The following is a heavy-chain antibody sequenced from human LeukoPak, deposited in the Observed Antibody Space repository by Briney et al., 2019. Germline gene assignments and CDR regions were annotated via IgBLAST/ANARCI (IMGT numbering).Heavy chain of an antibody. Sequence: SVKVSCKASGGTFSSYAISWVRQAPGQGLEWMGGIIPIFGTANYAQKFQGGVTITADESTSTAYMELSSLRSEDTAVYYCARGFSRRWDFWSGYYLDYWGQGTLVTVSS. V-gene: IGHV1-69*13. CDR2: IIPIFGTA. CDR1: GGTFSSYA. CDR3: ARGFSRRWDFWSGYYLDY. J-gene: IGHJ4*02. D-gene: IGHD3-3*01.